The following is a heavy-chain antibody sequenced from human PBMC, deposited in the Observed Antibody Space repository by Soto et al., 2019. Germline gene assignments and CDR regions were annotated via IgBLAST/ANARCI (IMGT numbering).Heavy chain of an antibody. CDR1: GGSFSGYI. CDR3: ARGASGYYDSSGYYSPYYFDY. Sequence: SETLSLTCDVYGGSFSGYIWTWIRQTPGKGLQWIGEINHSGSTNYNPSLKSRVTISVDTSKNQFSLKLSSVTAADTAVYYCARGASGYYDSSGYYSPYYFDYWGQGTLVTVSS. D-gene: IGHD3-22*01. J-gene: IGHJ4*02. V-gene: IGHV4-34*01. CDR2: INHSGST.